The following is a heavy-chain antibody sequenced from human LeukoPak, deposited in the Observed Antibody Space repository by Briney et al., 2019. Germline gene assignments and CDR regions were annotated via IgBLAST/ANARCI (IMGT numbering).Heavy chain of an antibody. Sequence: SVKVSCKASGGTFSSYAISWVRQAPGQGLEWMGGIIPIFGTANYAQKFQGRVTITADESTSTAYMELSSLRSEDTAVYYCARRIQLWLRNDAFDIWGQGAMVTVSS. CDR3: ARRIQLWLRNDAFDI. J-gene: IGHJ3*02. CDR2: IIPIFGTA. D-gene: IGHD5-18*01. V-gene: IGHV1-69*13. CDR1: GGTFSSYA.